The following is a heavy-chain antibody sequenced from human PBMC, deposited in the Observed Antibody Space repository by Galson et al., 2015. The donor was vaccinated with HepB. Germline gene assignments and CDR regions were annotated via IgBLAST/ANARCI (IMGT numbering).Heavy chain of an antibody. CDR3: ARQRRKYDFWSGYYTFHEFDP. D-gene: IGHD3-3*01. CDR2: INPNSGGT. J-gene: IGHJ5*02. CDR1: GYTFTGYY. Sequence: VKVSCKASGYTFTGYYMHWVRQAPGQGLEWMGWINPNSGGTNYAQKFQGRVTMTRDTSISTAYMELSRLRSDDTAVYYCARQRRKYDFWSGYYTFHEFDPWGQGTLVTVSS. V-gene: IGHV1-2*02.